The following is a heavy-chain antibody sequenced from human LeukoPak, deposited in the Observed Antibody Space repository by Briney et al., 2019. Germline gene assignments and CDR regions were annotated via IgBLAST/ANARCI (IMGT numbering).Heavy chain of an antibody. CDR1: GGTFRSYA. Sequence: GASVKVSCKASGGTFRSYAFSWVRPAPGQGLEWMGRIIPILGIANYAQKFQGRVTITADKSTSTAYMELSSLRSEDTAVYYCARVILGILSRGWFDPWGQGTLVTVSS. CDR2: IIPILGIA. D-gene: IGHD2-21*01. V-gene: IGHV1-69*04. J-gene: IGHJ5*02. CDR3: ARVILGILSRGWFDP.